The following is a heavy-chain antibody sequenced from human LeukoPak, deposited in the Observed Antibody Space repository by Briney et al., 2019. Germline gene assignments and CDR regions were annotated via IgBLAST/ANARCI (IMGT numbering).Heavy chain of an antibody. J-gene: IGHJ4*02. D-gene: IGHD4/OR15-4a*01. V-gene: IGHV3-33*01. CDR1: GFIFSTYG. Sequence: PGGSLRLSCAASGFIFSTYGMHWVRQAPGKGLEWVAVIWPDGSNKYYADSVKGRFTISRDNSKNTMYLQMNNLRADDTAVYYCARASGCYDYWGQGTLVTVSS. CDR2: IWPDGSNK. CDR3: ARASGCYDY.